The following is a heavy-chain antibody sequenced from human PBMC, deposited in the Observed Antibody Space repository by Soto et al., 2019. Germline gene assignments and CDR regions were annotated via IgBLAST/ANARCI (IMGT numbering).Heavy chain of an antibody. Sequence: QVQLVQSGAEVKKPGSSVKVSCKDSGGTFSTYSMFWVRQAPGQGLEWMGRIIPMLGIRNYAQRFQDRVTITADKSTATAHMELSSLRSEDTAVYYCTIGSWSGEVFDIWGQWTMVTVSS. J-gene: IGHJ3*02. CDR2: IIPMLGIR. CDR3: TIGSWSGEVFDI. V-gene: IGHV1-69*02. CDR1: GGTFSTYS. D-gene: IGHD2-21*01.